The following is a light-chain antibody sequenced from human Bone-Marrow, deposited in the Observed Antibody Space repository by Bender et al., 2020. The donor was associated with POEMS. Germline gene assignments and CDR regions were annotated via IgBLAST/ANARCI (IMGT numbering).Light chain of an antibody. CDR1: TAYSNEK. Sequence: QPVLTQTPSASASLGASVSLTCTLSTAYSNEKVGWHQQRPGEGPRFVMRVGTGGIVGSKADGVPDRFSVLGSGLNRNLTINNIQEEEESDVHFGADHGSGSNFVSWVFGGGTKVTVL. J-gene: IGLJ3*02. CDR3: GADHGSGSNFVSWV. V-gene: IGLV9-49*03. CDR2: VGTGGIVG.